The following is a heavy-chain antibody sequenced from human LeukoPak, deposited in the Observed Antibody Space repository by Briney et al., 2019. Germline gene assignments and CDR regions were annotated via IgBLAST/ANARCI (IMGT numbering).Heavy chain of an antibody. CDR2: IYSSGVA. D-gene: IGHD2/OR15-2a*01. CDR3: AREAGSTRSDQDYLFYYYMDV. CDR1: GGSISRHY. J-gene: IGHJ6*03. V-gene: IGHV4-59*11. Sequence: SESLSLTCILSGGSISRHYCSWIRQPPGKGLEWIGHIYSSGVANYSPSLKSRVTESLDTSKNQFSLKLSSVTAADTAVYYCAREAGSTRSDQDYLFYYYMDVWGKGTTVTVSS.